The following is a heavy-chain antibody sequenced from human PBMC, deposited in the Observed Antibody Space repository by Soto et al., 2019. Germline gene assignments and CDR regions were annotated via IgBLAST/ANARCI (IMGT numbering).Heavy chain of an antibody. CDR3: ARGKYSGFHAFDI. CDR1: GGSCSGHY. V-gene: IGHV4-34*01. CDR2: INYSGST. D-gene: IGHD5-12*01. Sequence: SETLSLTCAVYGGSCSGHYWSWIRQPPGKGLEWIGEINYSGSTNYNPSLKSRVTISVDTSKNRLSLKLNSVTAADTAVYYCARGKYSGFHAFDIWGQGALVTVSS. J-gene: IGHJ3*02.